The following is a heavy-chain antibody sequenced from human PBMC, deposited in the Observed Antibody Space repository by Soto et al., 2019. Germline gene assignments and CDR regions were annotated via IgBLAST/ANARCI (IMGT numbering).Heavy chain of an antibody. D-gene: IGHD6-13*01. CDR3: AADPAYSSSWYGMDV. Sequence: SVKVSCTASGFTFTSSAVQWVRQARGQRLEWIGWIVVGSGNTNYAQKFQERVTITRDMSTSTAYMELSSLRSEDTAVYYCAADPAYSSSWYGMDVWGQGTTVTVSS. CDR1: GFTFTSSA. J-gene: IGHJ6*02. CDR2: IVVGSGNT. V-gene: IGHV1-58*01.